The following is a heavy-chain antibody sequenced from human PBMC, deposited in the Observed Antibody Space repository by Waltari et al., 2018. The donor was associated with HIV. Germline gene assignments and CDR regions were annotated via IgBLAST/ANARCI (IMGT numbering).Heavy chain of an antibody. CDR1: GATFLNSA. D-gene: IGHD6-6*01. J-gene: IGHJ6*02. V-gene: IGHV1-69*01. Sequence: QVQLVQSGAEVKKPGSSLKVSCTASGATFLNSALNWVRQAPGQGLEWIGGIIPIVGTPKYAQKLRGRVTIAADESTRTAYMELRSLRSDDTAVYYCAIGTRPSEYNYHGMDVWGHRTSVTVS. CDR3: AIGTRPSEYNYHGMDV. CDR2: IIPIVGTP.